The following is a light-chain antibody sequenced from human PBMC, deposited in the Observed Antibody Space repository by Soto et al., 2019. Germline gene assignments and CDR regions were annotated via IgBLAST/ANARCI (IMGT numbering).Light chain of an antibody. J-gene: IGKJ1*01. CDR3: HQYGGSHRT. CDR1: QSIGGNF. Sequence: EIVLTQSPGTLSLSPGERATLSCRASQSIGGNFLAWYQQRRGQAPRLLIHGASNRATGIPDRFSGSGSGTGFTLTITRLEREDVAVYFSHQYGGSHRTVGQQTKMDIK. V-gene: IGKV3-20*01. CDR2: GAS.